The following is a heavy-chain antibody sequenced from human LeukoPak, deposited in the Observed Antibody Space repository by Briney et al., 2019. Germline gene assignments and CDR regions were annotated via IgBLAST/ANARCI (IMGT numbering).Heavy chain of an antibody. V-gene: IGHV1-69*04. CDR3: ARDVLKAGGVATINSRYYDSSGSDY. CDR1: GGTFSSYA. Sequence: SVKVSCKASGGTFSSYAISWVRQAPGQGLEWMGRIIPILGIANYAQKFQGRVTITADKSTSTAYMELSSLRSEDTAVYYCARDVLKAGGVATINSRYYDSSGSDYWGQGTLVTVSS. J-gene: IGHJ4*02. D-gene: IGHD3-22*01. CDR2: IIPILGIA.